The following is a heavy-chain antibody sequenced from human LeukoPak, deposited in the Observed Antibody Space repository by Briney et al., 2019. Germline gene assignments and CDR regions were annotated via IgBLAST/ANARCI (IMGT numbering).Heavy chain of an antibody. J-gene: IGHJ4*02. D-gene: IGHD2-2*01. Sequence: GSLRLSCAASGFTFSNYWMHWVRQIPGKGLVWVSRTNNDGSSATYADSVQGRFTISRDNAKNTLYLQMSGLGAEDTAVYYCARVVSAAGYDYWGQGTLVTVSP. CDR3: ARVVSAAGYDY. CDR1: GFTFSNYW. V-gene: IGHV3-74*01. CDR2: TNNDGSSA.